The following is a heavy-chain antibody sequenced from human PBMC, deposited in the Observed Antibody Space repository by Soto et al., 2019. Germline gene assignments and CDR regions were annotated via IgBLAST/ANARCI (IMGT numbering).Heavy chain of an antibody. V-gene: IGHV4-59*12. Sequence: SETLSLTCTVSGGSISSYYWSWIRQPPGKGLEWIGYIYYSGSTYYADSVKGRFTISRDNSKNTLYLQMNSLRAEDTAVYYCAKGSRSYSSSSLFDYWGQGTLVTVSS. J-gene: IGHJ4*02. CDR3: AKGSRSYSSSSLFDY. CDR1: GGSISSYY. D-gene: IGHD6-13*01. CDR2: IYYSGST.